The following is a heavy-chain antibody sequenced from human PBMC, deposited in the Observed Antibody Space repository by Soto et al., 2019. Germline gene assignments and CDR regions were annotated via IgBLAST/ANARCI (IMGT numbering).Heavy chain of an antibody. CDR3: ARDEIRFSWAYGMDV. V-gene: IGHV3-30-3*01. J-gene: IGHJ6*02. CDR2: ISYDGSNK. CDR1: GFTFSSYA. D-gene: IGHD3-3*01. Sequence: QVQLVESGGGVVQPGRSLRLSCAASGFTFSSYAMHWVRQAPGKGLEWVAVISYDGSNKYYADSVKGRFTISRDNFKNSLYQPMNSLSAEDTAVYYCARDEIRFSWAYGMDVCGQGTTVTVSS.